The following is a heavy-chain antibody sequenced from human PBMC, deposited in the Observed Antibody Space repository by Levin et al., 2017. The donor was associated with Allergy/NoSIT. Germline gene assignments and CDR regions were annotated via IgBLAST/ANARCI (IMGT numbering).Heavy chain of an antibody. CDR2: IYDGGST. Sequence: SGGSLRLSCAASGFTVTSNYMSWVRQAPGKGLEWVSVIYDGGSTYYADSVKGRFTISRDKSKNTLYLQMNSLRAEDTAVYYCARDEAADGITDWGQGTLVTVSS. V-gene: IGHV3-66*01. D-gene: IGHD6-13*01. CDR1: GFTVTSNY. J-gene: IGHJ4*02. CDR3: ARDEAADGITD.